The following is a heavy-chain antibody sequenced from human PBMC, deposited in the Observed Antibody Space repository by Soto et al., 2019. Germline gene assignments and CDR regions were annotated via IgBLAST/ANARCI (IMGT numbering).Heavy chain of an antibody. CDR3: SSGDFYHYYAMDV. CDR2: IKQDGSEK. D-gene: IGHD3-10*01. J-gene: IGHJ6*02. CDR1: RFTFTIYW. V-gene: IGHV3-7*01. Sequence: QPGGSLRLSCAASRFTFTIYWMNWVRQAPGKGLEWVANIKQDGSEKYYVDSVKGRFTISRDNAKKSLYLQMNSLRAEDTAVYYCSSGDFYHYYAMDVWGQGTTVTVSS.